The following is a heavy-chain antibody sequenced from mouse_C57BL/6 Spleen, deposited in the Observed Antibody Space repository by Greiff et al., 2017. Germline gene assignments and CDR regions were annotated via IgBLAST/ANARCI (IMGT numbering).Heavy chain of an antibody. CDR3: ATVGCAY. Sequence: VQLQQSGPELVKPGASVKISCKASGYTFTDYYMNWVKQSHGKSLEWIGDINPNNGGTSYNQKFKGKATLTVDKSSSTAYMELRSLTSEDSAVXYCATVGCAYRGQEGLVTVSA. CDR1: GYTFTDYY. J-gene: IGHJ3*01. V-gene: IGHV1-26*01. CDR2: INPNNGGT.